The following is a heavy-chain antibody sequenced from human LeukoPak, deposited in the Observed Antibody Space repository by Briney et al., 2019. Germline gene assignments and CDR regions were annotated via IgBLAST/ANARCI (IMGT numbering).Heavy chain of an antibody. CDR3: AQGSGYDFGYYYYSMDV. CDR1: GFTFSSYA. Sequence: GRSLRLSCAASGFTFSSYAMHWVRQAPGKGLEWVAVISYDGSNKYYADSVKGRFTISRDNSKNTLYLQMNSLRAEDTAVYYCAQGSGYDFGYYYYSMDVWGQGTTVTVSS. J-gene: IGHJ6*02. D-gene: IGHD5-12*01. CDR2: ISYDGSNK. V-gene: IGHV3-30-3*02.